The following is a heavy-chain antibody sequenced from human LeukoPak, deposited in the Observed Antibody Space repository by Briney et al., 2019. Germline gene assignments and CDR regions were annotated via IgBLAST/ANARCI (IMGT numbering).Heavy chain of an antibody. D-gene: IGHD3-10*01. V-gene: IGHV3-23*01. CDR1: GFTFNTYG. J-gene: IGHJ4*02. CDR2: ISGSGGAT. Sequence: PGGSLRLSCAASGFTFNTYGMSWVRQAPGKGLEWVSGISGSGGATYYADSVKGRFTISRDDPHNTLYLQMNSLRAEDTAVYFCARGGVDYYGSGTYYLMYYFDHWGQGALVTVSS. CDR3: ARGGVDYYGSGTYYLMYYFDH.